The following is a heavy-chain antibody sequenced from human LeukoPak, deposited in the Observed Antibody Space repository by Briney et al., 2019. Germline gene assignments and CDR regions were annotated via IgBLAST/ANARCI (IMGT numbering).Heavy chain of an antibody. J-gene: IGHJ3*02. CDR3: ARLASIPGGRLVVPDAFDI. CDR1: GGSISSSSYY. D-gene: IGHD3-22*01. Sequence: SETLSLTCTVSGGSISSSSYYWSWIRQPPGKGLEWIGEINHSGSTNYNPSLKSRVTISVDTSKNQFSLKLSSVTAADTAVYYCARLASIPGGRLVVPDAFDIWGQGTMVTVSS. V-gene: IGHV4-39*07. CDR2: INHSGST.